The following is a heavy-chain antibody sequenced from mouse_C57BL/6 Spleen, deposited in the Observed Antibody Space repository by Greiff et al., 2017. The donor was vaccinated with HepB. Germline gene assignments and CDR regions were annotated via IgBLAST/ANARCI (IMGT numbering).Heavy chain of an antibody. J-gene: IGHJ4*01. D-gene: IGHD1-1*01. V-gene: IGHV1-69*01. CDR2: IDPSDSYT. CDR3: ARIYYGYYAMDY. CDR1: GYTFTSYW. Sequence: QVQLQQPGAELVMPGASVKLSCKASGYTFTSYWMHWVKQRPGQGLEWIGEIDPSDSYTNYNQKFKGKSTLTVDKSSSTAYMQLSSLTSEDSAVYYCARIYYGYYAMDYWGQGTSVTVSS.